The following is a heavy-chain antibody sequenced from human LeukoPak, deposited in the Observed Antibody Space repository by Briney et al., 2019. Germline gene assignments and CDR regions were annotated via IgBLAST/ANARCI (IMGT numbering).Heavy chain of an antibody. CDR2: ISWNSGSI. J-gene: IGHJ4*02. CDR1: GLTFDDYA. Sequence: PGGSLRLSCAASGLTFDDYAMHWVRHAPGKGLEWVSGISWNSGSIGYADSVKGRFTISRDNAKNSLYLQMNSLRAEDTALYYCAKEDYYGSGSFPYWGQGTLVTVSS. V-gene: IGHV3-9*01. CDR3: AKEDYYGSGSFPY. D-gene: IGHD3-10*01.